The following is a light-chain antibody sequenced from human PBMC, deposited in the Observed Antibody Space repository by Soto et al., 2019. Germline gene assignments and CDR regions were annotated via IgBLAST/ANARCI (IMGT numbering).Light chain of an antibody. V-gene: IGKV3-11*01. Sequence: EIVLTQSPATLSLSPWERATLSCRASQSVGAYLTWYQQKPGQAPRLLIYDASNRATGIPARFSGSGSGTDFTLTISSLESEDFAVYYCQQRGSSLTFGGGTKVEIK. CDR1: QSVGAY. J-gene: IGKJ4*01. CDR2: DAS. CDR3: QQRGSSLT.